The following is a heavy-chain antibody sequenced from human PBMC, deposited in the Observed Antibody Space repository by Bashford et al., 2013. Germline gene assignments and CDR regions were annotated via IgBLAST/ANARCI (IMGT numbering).Heavy chain of an antibody. CDR3: AKGDPAFGDKIDH. D-gene: IGHD3-10*01. V-gene: IGHV5-51*01. Sequence: WVRQMPGKGLEWMGIIYPGDSDTRYSPSFQGQVTISADKSISTAYLQMNSLRVEDTALYFCAKGDPAFGDKIDHWGQGTQVTVSS. J-gene: IGHJ4*02. CDR2: IYPGDSDT.